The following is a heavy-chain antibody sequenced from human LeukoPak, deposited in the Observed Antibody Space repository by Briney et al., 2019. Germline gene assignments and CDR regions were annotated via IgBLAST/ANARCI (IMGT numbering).Heavy chain of an antibody. V-gene: IGHV3-7*01. Sequence: GGSLRLSCAASGFNFNTYWMSWVRQAPGKGLEWVANIKQDGSEKFYGDSMKGRFTISRDNSKNSLYLQVNSLRAEDTAMYYCARLSAMLRAPEPFYYFEHWGQGTLVTVSS. J-gene: IGHJ4*01. CDR1: GFNFNTYW. D-gene: IGHD3-10*01. CDR2: IKQDGSEK. CDR3: ARLSAMLRAPEPFYYFEH.